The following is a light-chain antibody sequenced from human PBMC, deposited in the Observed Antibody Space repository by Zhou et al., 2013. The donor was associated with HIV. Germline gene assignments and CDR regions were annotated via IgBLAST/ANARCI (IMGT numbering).Light chain of an antibody. J-gene: IGKJ5*01. CDR3: QQYDSSPIT. Sequence: EVVMTQSPATLSVSPGERVTLSCRASQSVGGNLAWYQQKPGQPPRLLIYDSSSRATGVPARFSGSGSGRDFTLTISGLQPEDFAVYSCQQYDSSPITFGHGTRLEIK. CDR1: QSVGGN. CDR2: DSS. V-gene: IGKV3-15*01.